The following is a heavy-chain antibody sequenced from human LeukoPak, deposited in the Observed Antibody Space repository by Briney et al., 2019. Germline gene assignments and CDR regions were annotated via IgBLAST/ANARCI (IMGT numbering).Heavy chain of an antibody. J-gene: IGHJ6*02. Sequence: ASVKVSCKASGGTFSSYAISWVRQAPGQGLEWMGRIIPILGIANYAQKFQGRVTITADKSTSTAYMELSSLRSEDTAVYYCARQRTKNSGCDPYYGMDVWGQGTTVTVSS. CDR2: IIPILGIA. CDR3: ARQRTKNSGCDPYYGMDV. D-gene: IGHD5-12*01. CDR1: GGTFSSYA. V-gene: IGHV1-69*04.